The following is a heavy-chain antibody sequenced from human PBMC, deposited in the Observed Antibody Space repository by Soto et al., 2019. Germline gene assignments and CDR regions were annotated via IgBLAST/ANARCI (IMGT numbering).Heavy chain of an antibody. V-gene: IGHV3-33*01. D-gene: IGHD2-15*01. Sequence: QVQLVESGGGVVQPGRSLRLSCAASGFTFSNNGMHWVRQAPGKGLEWVAVIWYDGINKYYADSVKGRFIISRDNSKNKVYLQMNRLRAEDTAVYYCARDRVQMVDGLDVWGQGTTVTVSS. CDR2: IWYDGINK. CDR1: GFTFSNNG. CDR3: ARDRVQMVDGLDV. J-gene: IGHJ6*02.